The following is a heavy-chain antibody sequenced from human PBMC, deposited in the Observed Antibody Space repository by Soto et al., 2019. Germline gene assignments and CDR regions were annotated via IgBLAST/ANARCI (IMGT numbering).Heavy chain of an antibody. CDR2: ISYDGSNK. CDR1: GFTFSSYG. J-gene: IGHJ6*02. V-gene: IGHV3-30*18. CDR3: AKTPIDCSSTSCSDLVYYYYGMDV. D-gene: IGHD2-2*01. Sequence: QVQLVESGGGVVQPGRSLRLSCAASGFTFSSYGMHWVRQAPGKGLEWVAVISYDGSNKYYADSVKGRFTISRDNSKNTLYLQMNSLRAEDTAVYYCAKTPIDCSSTSCSDLVYYYYGMDVWGQGTTVTVSS.